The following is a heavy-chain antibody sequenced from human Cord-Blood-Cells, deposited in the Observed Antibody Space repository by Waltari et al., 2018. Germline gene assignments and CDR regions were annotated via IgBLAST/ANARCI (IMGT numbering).Heavy chain of an antibody. CDR2: IWYDGSNK. V-gene: IGHV3-33*01. Sequence: QVQLVESGGGVVQPGRSLRLSCAASGFTFSSYGMHWVRQAPGKGLEWVAVIWYDGSNKYYADSVKGRFTISRDNSKNTLYLQMNSLRAEDTAVYYCARGSPAVAGRIDYWGQGTLVTVSS. D-gene: IGHD6-19*01. CDR1: GFTFSSYG. J-gene: IGHJ4*02. CDR3: ARGSPAVAGRIDY.